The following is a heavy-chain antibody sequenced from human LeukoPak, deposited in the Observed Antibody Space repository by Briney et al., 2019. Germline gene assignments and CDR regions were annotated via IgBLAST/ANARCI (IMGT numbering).Heavy chain of an antibody. CDR3: ARDLENYDFWSGYLHQYYYYYGMDV. CDR1: GYTFTSYG. Sequence: ASVKVSCKASGYTFTSYGISWVRQAPGQGLEWMGWISAYNGNTNYAQKLQGRVTMTTDTSTSTAYMELRSLGSDDTAVYYCARDLENYDFWSGYLHQYYYYYGMDVWGQGTTVTVSS. V-gene: IGHV1-18*01. J-gene: IGHJ6*02. CDR2: ISAYNGNT. D-gene: IGHD3-3*01.